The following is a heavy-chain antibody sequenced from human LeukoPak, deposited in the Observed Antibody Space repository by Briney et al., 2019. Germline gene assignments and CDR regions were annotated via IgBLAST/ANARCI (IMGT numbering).Heavy chain of an antibody. CDR2: TRYDGSNN. CDR3: ARDAWVYGVTSYFDY. Sequence: PGGSLRLSCAASGFSFSTYGMHWVLQVPGRGLEWVTFTRYDGSNNYYADSVKGRFTISRDNSKNTLSLQMDSLRAEDTALYYCARDAWVYGVTSYFDYWGQGTLVAVSS. D-gene: IGHD2-8*01. J-gene: IGHJ4*02. CDR1: GFSFSTYG. V-gene: IGHV3-30*02.